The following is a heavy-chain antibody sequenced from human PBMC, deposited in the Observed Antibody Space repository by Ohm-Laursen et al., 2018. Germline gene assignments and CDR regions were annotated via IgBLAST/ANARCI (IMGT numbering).Heavy chain of an antibody. D-gene: IGHD2-21*02. CDR3: ARRVATKPKYCFDY. V-gene: IGHV4-34*01. CDR1: GGSFSGYY. J-gene: IGHJ4*02. Sequence: SETLSLTCTVYGGSFSGYYWSWIRQPPGKGLEWIGEINHSGSTNYNPSLKSRVTISVDTPKNQVSLEVRSVTAADTAVYYCARRVATKPKYCFDYWGQGTLVTVSS. CDR2: INHSGST.